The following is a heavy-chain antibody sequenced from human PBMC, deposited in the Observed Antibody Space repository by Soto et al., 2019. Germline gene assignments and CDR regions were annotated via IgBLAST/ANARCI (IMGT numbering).Heavy chain of an antibody. Sequence: SVKLSCKASGGTFSSYAISWVRQAPGQGLEWMGGIIPIFGTANYAQKFQGRVTITADESTSTAYMELSSLRSEDTAVYYCARDLVDYGGNSGAFDPSGQGSLVTVSS. V-gene: IGHV1-69*13. D-gene: IGHD4-17*01. CDR3: ARDLVDYGGNSGAFDP. CDR1: GGTFSSYA. J-gene: IGHJ5*02. CDR2: IIPIFGTA.